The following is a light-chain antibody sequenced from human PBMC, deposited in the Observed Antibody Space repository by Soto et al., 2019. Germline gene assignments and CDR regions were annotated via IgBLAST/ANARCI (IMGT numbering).Light chain of an antibody. V-gene: IGKV3-15*01. CDR3: QQYNNLPPFT. CDR2: GAS. CDR1: QSVSSN. J-gene: IGKJ3*01. Sequence: ENGLTQSPAALSLYKGERATLSCRASQSVSSNLAWYQQKPGHAPRLLIYGASTRATGIPARFSGSGSGTDFTLTISRLEPEDFAVYHCQQYNNLPPFTFGPGSKVDVK.